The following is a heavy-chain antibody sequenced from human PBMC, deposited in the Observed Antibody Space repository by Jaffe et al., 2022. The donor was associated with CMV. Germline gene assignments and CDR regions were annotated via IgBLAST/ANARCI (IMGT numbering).Heavy chain of an antibody. J-gene: IGHJ2*01. V-gene: IGHV4-59*01. CDR2: IYYSGST. D-gene: IGHD1-26*01. CDR3: AREPLVGARGWYFDL. CDR1: GGSISSYY. Sequence: QVQLQESGPGLVKPSETLSLTCTVSGGSISSYYWSWIRQPPGKGLEWIGYIYYSGSTNYNPSLKSRVTISVDTSKNQFSLKLSSVTAADTAVYYCAREPLVGARGWYFDLWGRGTLVTVSS.